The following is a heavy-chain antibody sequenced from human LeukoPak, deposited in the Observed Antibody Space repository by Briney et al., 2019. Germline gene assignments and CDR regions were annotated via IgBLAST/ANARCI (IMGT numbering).Heavy chain of an antibody. Sequence: ASVKVSCKASGYTFTSYYMHWVRQAPGQGLQWMGIINPSGGSTTYAQKVQGRVTMTEDTSTDTAYMELSSLRSEDTAVYYCATRALPYCSSTSCYQTDAFDIWGQGTMVTVSS. CDR3: ATRALPYCSSTSCYQTDAFDI. D-gene: IGHD2-2*01. J-gene: IGHJ3*02. V-gene: IGHV1-46*01. CDR1: GYTFTSYY. CDR2: INPSGGST.